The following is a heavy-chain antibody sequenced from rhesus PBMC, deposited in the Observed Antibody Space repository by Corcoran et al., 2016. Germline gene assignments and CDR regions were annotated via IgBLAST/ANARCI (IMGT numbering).Heavy chain of an antibody. Sequence: QLQLQESGPGLVKPSETRSVTCAVSGGSISSSYWSWIRQAPGKGREWIGCIYGSGISTNYNPSLKSRVTLSVDTSKNQLSLKLSSVTAADTAVYYCARDQSYNIWTGYYGIDYWGQGVLVTVSS. CDR2: IYGSGIST. CDR3: ARDQSYNIWTGYYGIDY. CDR1: GGSISSSY. V-gene: IGHV4-169*02. D-gene: IGHD3-3*01. J-gene: IGHJ4*01.